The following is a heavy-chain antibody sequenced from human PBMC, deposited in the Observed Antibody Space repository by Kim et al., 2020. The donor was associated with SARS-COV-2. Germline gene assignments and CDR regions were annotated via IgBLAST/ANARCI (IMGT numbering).Heavy chain of an antibody. D-gene: IGHD5-18*01. J-gene: IGHJ4*02. V-gene: IGHV4-39*07. CDR3: AKRGYSYGMLDY. Sequence: YYTPSLKSRVTISVDTSKNQFSLKLSSVTAADTAVYYCAKRGYSYGMLDYWGQGTLVTVSS.